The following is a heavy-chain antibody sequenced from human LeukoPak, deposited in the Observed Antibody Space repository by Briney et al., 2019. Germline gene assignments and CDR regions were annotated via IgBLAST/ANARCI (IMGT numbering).Heavy chain of an antibody. V-gene: IGHV3-23*01. CDR1: GSTFSRG. CDR2: LSTETDNT. Sequence: GGSLRLSCAASGSTFSRGMSWVRQAPGKGLEWVSSLSTETDNTYYAVSVKGRFTISRDISKNTLYLQMNSLRGEDTAVYYCARSPGGWFHDHWGQGTLVAVSS. D-gene: IGHD6-19*01. CDR3: ARSPGGWFHDH. J-gene: IGHJ4*02.